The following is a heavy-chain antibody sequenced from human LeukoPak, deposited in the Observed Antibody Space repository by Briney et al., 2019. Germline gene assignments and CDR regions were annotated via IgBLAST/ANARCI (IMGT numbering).Heavy chain of an antibody. D-gene: IGHD3-10*01. CDR3: AREGQRGIYALDI. CDR2: LHSGGTT. CDR1: GLTVSDNY. Sequence: PGGSLRLSCAASGLTVSDNYMSWVRHLPGKGLEWISVLHSGGTTKYADSVKGRFTISRDESNNTLFLQMDNLGVEDTAVYYCAREGQRGIYALDIWGQGTLVIVSS. J-gene: IGHJ3*02. V-gene: IGHV3-66*01.